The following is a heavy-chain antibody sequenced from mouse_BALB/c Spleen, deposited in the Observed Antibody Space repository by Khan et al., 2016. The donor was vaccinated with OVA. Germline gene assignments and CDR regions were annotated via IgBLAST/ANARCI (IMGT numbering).Heavy chain of an antibody. CDR3: ARQPYYHYNIMDY. CDR1: GFSLTTYG. CDR2: IWSDGTT. V-gene: IGHV2-6-1*01. Sequence: QVQLKESGPGLAAPSQSLSITCTISGFSLTTYGVHWVRQPPGKGLEWLVVIWSDGTTNYNSALKSRLTITKDNSQSQVFLKMNSLQTDDKAIYFCARQPYYHYNIMDYWGQGTSVAVSS. J-gene: IGHJ4*01. D-gene: IGHD2-10*01.